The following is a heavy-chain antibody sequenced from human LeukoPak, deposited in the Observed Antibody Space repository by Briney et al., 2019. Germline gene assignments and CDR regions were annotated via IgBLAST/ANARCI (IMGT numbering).Heavy chain of an antibody. CDR3: ARDKPVDSSGWYWPSGYYYYYYMDV. CDR2: IYYSGST. J-gene: IGHJ6*03. Sequence: SETLSLTCTVSGGSISSSSYYWGWIRQPPGKGLEWIGSIYYSGSTYYNPSLKSRVTISVDTSKNQFSLKLSSVTAADTAVYYCARDKPVDSSGWYWPSGYYYYYYMDVWGKGTTATISS. D-gene: IGHD6-19*01. CDR1: GGSISSSSYY. V-gene: IGHV4-39*07.